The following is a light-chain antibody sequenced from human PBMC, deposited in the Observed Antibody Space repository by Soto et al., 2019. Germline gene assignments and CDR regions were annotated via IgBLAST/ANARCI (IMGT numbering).Light chain of an antibody. J-gene: IGKJ1*01. Sequence: EIVMTQSPATLSVSPGERVTLSCRASQSVSSRLAWYQQKPGQSPRLLIYGASTRATGIPARFSGSGSGTEFTLTISSLQSEDFGAYYCHQYNNLWTFGQGTKVDIK. V-gene: IGKV3-15*01. CDR3: HQYNNLWT. CDR1: QSVSSR. CDR2: GAS.